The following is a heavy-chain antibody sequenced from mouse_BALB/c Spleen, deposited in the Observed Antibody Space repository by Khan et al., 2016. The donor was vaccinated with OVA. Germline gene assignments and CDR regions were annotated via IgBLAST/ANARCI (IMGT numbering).Heavy chain of an antibody. V-gene: IGHV1-26*01. J-gene: IGHJ1*01. CDR3: ARGLFDV. CDR1: GYTFTDYY. Sequence: EVQLQQSGPELVKPGASVKMSCKASGYTFTDYYMKWMKQSHGKSLEWIGDINPNNGDTFYNQKFKGKATLTVDKSSSTAYMHLNSLTSEDSAVYDCARGLFDVWGAGTTVTVSP. CDR2: INPNNGDT.